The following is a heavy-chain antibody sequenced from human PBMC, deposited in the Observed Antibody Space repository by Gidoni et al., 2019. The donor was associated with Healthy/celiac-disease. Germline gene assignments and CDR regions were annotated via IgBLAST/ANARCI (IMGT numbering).Heavy chain of an antibody. CDR3: ARVGWDIAARPEWWFDP. Sequence: QVQLQESGPGLVRPSATLSLTCTVSGGSISSYYWSWIRQPPGKGLEWIGYIYYSGSTNYNPSLKSRVTRSVDTSKNQFSLKLSSVTAADTAVYYCARVGWDIAARPEWWFDPWGQGTLVTVSS. D-gene: IGHD6-6*01. CDR1: GGSISSYY. J-gene: IGHJ5*02. CDR2: IYYSGST. V-gene: IGHV4-59*01.